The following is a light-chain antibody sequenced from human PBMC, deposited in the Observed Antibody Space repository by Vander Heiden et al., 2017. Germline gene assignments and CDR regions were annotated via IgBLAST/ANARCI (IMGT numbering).Light chain of an antibody. Sequence: QSVLTQPPSVSGAPGQRVTIPCTGRSSNIGAGYDVHWYQQLPGTAPKLLISGNTNRPSGVPDRFSGSKSGTSASLAITGLQAEDEADYYCQSYDSSLSGYVFGTGTEVTVL. J-gene: IGLJ1*01. CDR1: SSNIGAGYD. CDR2: GNT. CDR3: QSYDSSLSGYV. V-gene: IGLV1-40*01.